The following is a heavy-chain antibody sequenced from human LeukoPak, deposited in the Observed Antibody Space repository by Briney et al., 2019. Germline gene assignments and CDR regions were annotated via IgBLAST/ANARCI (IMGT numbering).Heavy chain of an antibody. J-gene: IGHJ3*02. D-gene: IGHD1-26*01. CDR1: GFTFSSYS. CDR3: ARDDGSYFAFDI. Sequence: GGSLRLSCAASGFTFSSYSMNWVRQAPGKGLEWVSFISNSSSYMYYADAVRGRFTIARDNAKNSLYLQMNSLRAADTAVYYCARDDGSYFAFDIWGQGTMVTVSS. V-gene: IGHV3-21*01. CDR2: ISNSSSYM.